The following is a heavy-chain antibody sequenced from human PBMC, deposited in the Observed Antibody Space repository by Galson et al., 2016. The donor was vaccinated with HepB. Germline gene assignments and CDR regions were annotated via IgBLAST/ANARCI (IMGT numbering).Heavy chain of an antibody. J-gene: IGHJ4*02. CDR2: ISDSGSTI. Sequence: SLRLSCAGSGFTFSSYEMNWVRQAPGKGLEWITYISDSGSTIYYADSVRGRFTISRANAKNSLYLQMNSLTEEDTAIYYCARERAASSGYYPRDFDYWGQGTLVTVSS. V-gene: IGHV3-48*03. CDR1: GFTFSSYE. D-gene: IGHD3-22*01. CDR3: ARERAASSGYYPRDFDY.